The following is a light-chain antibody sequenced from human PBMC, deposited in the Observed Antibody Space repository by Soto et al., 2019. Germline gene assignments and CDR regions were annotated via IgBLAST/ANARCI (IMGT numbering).Light chain of an antibody. V-gene: IGKV3-15*01. CDR1: QSVSSN. J-gene: IGKJ3*01. CDR2: GAS. CDR3: QQYNDWVT. Sequence: EIGMTQSPATLSVSPGERATFSCRASQSVSSNLAWYQQKPGQAPRLLIYGASSRATGIPARFSGSGSGTEFTLTISSLQSADFAVYFCQQYNDWVTFGPGTKVDIK.